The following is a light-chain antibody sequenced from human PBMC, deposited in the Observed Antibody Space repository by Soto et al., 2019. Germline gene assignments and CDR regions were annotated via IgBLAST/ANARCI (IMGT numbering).Light chain of an antibody. CDR1: QSVSSD. CDR2: GAS. J-gene: IGKJ4*01. V-gene: IGKV3-15*01. CDR3: QQYNNSPLT. Sequence: DIVLTQSPSTLSVSPGDRVTLSCRASQSVSSDLAWFQQKPGQVPRFLIYGASTRATGIPARFSGSGSGTDFTLTISSLQSEDFAIYYCQQYNNSPLTFGGGTKVEIK.